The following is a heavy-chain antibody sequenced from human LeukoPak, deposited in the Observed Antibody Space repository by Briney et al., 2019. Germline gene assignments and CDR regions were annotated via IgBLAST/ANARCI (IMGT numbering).Heavy chain of an antibody. D-gene: IGHD7-27*01. CDR1: GYTFTSYD. V-gene: IGHV1-2*04. CDR2: INPNSGGT. J-gene: IGHJ3*02. CDR3: ARDWVWGSHDAFDI. Sequence: ASVKVSCKASGYTFTSYDINWVRQATGQGLEWMGWINPNSGGTNYAQKFQGWVTMTRDTSISTAYMELSRLRSDDTAVYYCARDWVWGSHDAFDIWGQGTMVTVSS.